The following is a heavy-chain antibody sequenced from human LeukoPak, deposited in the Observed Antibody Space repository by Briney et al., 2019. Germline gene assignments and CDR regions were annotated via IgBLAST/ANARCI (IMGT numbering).Heavy chain of an antibody. J-gene: IGHJ4*02. CDR3: ARDNRQWLVDH. CDR2: ISSDGTKK. D-gene: IGHD6-19*01. CDR1: GFTFSTYS. V-gene: IGHV3-30-3*01. Sequence: GGSLRLSCAASGFTFSTYSMHWFRQAPGKGLEWVAVISSDGTKKYYADSVKGRFTISRDNSKNTVHLQMNSLRAEDTAVYYCARDNRQWLVDHWGQGTLVTASS.